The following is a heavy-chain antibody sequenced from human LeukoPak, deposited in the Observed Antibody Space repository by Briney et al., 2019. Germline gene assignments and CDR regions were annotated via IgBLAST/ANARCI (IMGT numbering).Heavy chain of an antibody. V-gene: IGHV3-74*01. CDR3: ASLPGLEGVPATARNFDY. D-gene: IGHD2-2*01. Sequence: PGGSLRLSCAASGFNFNSYGMHWVRQAPGKGLVWVSRISADGRSTTYADSVKGRFTISRDNSKNTLYLQMNSLRAEDTAVYYCASLPGLEGVPATARNFDYWGQGTLVTVSS. CDR1: GFNFNSYG. J-gene: IGHJ4*02. CDR2: ISADGRST.